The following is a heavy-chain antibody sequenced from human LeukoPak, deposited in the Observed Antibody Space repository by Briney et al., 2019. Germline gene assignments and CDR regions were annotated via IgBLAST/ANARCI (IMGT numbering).Heavy chain of an antibody. J-gene: IGHJ4*02. CDR1: GFTFSDYY. CDR2: ISSSGSTI. CDR3: ARKIVGATSSFDS. Sequence: PGGSLRLSCAASGFTFSDYYMSWIRQAPGKGLEWVSYISSSGSTIYHADSVKGRFTISRDNAKNSLYLQMTSLRAEDTGVYYCARKIVGATSSFDSWGQGTLVTVSS. D-gene: IGHD1-26*01. V-gene: IGHV3-11*04.